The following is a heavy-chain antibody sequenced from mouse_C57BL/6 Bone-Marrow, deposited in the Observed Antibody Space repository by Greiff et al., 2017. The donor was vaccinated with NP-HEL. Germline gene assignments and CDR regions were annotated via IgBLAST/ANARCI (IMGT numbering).Heavy chain of an antibody. CDR3: ARSDYYGSSHWYFDV. J-gene: IGHJ1*03. CDR1: GYTFTDYY. V-gene: IGHV1-26*01. Sequence: EVQLQQSGPELVKPGASVKISCKASGYTFTDYYMNWVKQSHGKSLEWIGDINPNNGGTSYNQKFKGKATLTVDKSSSTAYMELRILTSEDSAFYYVARSDYYGSSHWYFDVWGTGTTVTVSS. D-gene: IGHD1-1*01. CDR2: INPNNGGT.